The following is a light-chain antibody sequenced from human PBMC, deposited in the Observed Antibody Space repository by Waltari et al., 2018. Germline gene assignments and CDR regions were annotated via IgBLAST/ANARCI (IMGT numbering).Light chain of an antibody. J-gene: IGKJ4*01. V-gene: IGKV1-5*03. Sequence: DIQMTQSPSTLSASVGDRFTLTCRASPSISKWLAWYQQKPGKAPKLLIYKASTLESGVPSRFSGSGSGTEFTLTISSLQPDDFATYYCQQYNSYSLLTFGGGTKVEIK. CDR1: PSISKW. CDR2: KAS. CDR3: QQYNSYSLLT.